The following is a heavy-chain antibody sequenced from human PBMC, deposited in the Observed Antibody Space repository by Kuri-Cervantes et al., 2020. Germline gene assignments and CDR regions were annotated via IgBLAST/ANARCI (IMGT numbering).Heavy chain of an antibody. J-gene: IGHJ4*02. CDR2: IYTSGST. V-gene: IGHV4-4*07. CDR1: GGSISSYY. Sequence: GSLRLSCTVSGGSISSYYWSWIRQPAGKGLEWSGRIYTSGSTNYNPSLKSRVTMSVDTSKNQFSLKLSSVTAADTAVYYCARVGRTAPDYWGQGTLVTVSS. CDR3: ARVGRTAPDY.